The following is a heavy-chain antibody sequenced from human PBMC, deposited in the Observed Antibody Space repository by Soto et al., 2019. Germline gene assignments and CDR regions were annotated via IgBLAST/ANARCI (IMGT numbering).Heavy chain of an antibody. CDR3: ARDVSGSYNNHYGMDV. CDR1: SGSISSSSFY. J-gene: IGHJ6*02. Sequence: SETLSLTCTVSSGSISSSSFYWGWVRQPPGKGLEWIGSIYSGGYTYHNPSLKSRVTISVDRSNNQFSLKLSSVTAVDTAVYYCARDVSGSYNNHYGMDVWGQGTTVP. D-gene: IGHD1-26*01. CDR2: IYSGGYT. V-gene: IGHV4-39*02.